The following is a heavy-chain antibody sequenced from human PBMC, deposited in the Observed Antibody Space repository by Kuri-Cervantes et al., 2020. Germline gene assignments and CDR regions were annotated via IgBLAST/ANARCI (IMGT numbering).Heavy chain of an antibody. CDR2: IYYSGST. V-gene: IGHV4-59*01. CDR1: GGSISSYY. J-gene: IGHJ4*02. D-gene: IGHD6-13*01. CDR3: ARVRPDSSSWYGDY. Sequence: SETLSLTCTVSGGSISSYYWSWIPQPPGKGLEWIGYIYYSGSTHYNPSLKSRVTISVDTSKDQFSLKLSSVTAADTAVYYCARVRPDSSSWYGDYWGQGTLVTVSS.